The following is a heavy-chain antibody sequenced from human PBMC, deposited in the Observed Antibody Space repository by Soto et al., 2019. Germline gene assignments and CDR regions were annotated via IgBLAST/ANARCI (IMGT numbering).Heavy chain of an antibody. Sequence: SQTLSLTCAISGDSVSNTNAAWGWIRQSPSRGLEWLGRTYYRSKWRIDYALSVRSRININPDTSKNQLSLQLISVNPEDTAVYYCARGNSGLRAFDVWGQGTMVTVSS. CDR1: GDSVSNTNAA. CDR3: ARGNSGLRAFDV. CDR2: TYYRSKWRI. V-gene: IGHV6-1*01. D-gene: IGHD6-19*01. J-gene: IGHJ3*01.